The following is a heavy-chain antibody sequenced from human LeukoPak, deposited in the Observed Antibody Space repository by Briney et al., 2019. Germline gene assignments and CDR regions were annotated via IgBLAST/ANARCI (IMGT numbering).Heavy chain of an antibody. D-gene: IGHD6-13*01. CDR3: ARVYSSSWYWFDP. Sequence: SQTLSLTCTVSGGSISSGDYYWSWIRQPPGKGLEWIGYIYYSGSTYYNPSLKSRVTISVDTSKNQFSLKLSSVTAADTAVYYCARVYSSSWYWFDPWGQRTLVTVSS. V-gene: IGHV4-30-4*08. CDR2: IYYSGST. CDR1: GGSISSGDYY. J-gene: IGHJ5*02.